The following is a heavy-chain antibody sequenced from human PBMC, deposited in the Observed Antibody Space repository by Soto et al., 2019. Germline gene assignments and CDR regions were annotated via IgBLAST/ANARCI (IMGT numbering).Heavy chain of an antibody. V-gene: IGHV4-34*01. CDR2: INHSGST. Sequence: QVQLQQWGAGLLKPSETLSLTCAVYGGSFSGXYWSWIRQPPGKGLEWIGEINHSGSTNYNPSLRSRVTISVYTSKNQFSLKLSSVTVAVTAVYYCARGGSRSGWYLGADFLKSGSYGMDVWGQGTTVTVSS. CDR1: GGSFSGXY. CDR3: ARGGSRSGWYLGADFLKSGSYGMDV. D-gene: IGHD6-19*01. J-gene: IGHJ6*02.